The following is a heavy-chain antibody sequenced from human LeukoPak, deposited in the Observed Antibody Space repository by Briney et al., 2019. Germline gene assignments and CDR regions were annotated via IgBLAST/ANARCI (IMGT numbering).Heavy chain of an antibody. CDR3: AKGGIVVVPAAIPFDY. D-gene: IGHD2-2*01. Sequence: GGSPRLSCAASRFTFSSYGMHWVRQAPGKGLEWVAFIRYDGSNKYYADSVKGRFTISRDNSKNTLYLQMNGLRAEDTAVYYCAKGGIVVVPAAIPFDYWGQGTLVTVSS. CDR1: RFTFSSYG. J-gene: IGHJ4*02. CDR2: IRYDGSNK. V-gene: IGHV3-30*02.